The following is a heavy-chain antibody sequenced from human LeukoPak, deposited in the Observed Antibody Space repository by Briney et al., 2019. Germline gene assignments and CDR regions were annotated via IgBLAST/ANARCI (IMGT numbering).Heavy chain of an antibody. CDR2: ITGSGGNT. Sequence: GGSLRLSCAASGVTFSNHAMTWVRQAPGKGLEWVSGITGSGGNTYYAESVKGRFTISRDNSRNTLYLQMNSLRAEDAALYYCATRPASETYFGVFDYWGQGTPVTVSS. CDR1: GVTFSNHA. J-gene: IGHJ4*02. V-gene: IGHV3-23*01. D-gene: IGHD1-26*01. CDR3: ATRPASETYFGVFDY.